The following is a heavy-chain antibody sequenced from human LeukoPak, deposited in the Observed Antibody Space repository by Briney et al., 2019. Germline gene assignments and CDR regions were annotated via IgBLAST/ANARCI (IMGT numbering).Heavy chain of an antibody. V-gene: IGHV6-1*01. Sequence: SQTLSLTCAISGDSVSSNSAAWNWIRQSPSRGLEWLGRTYYRSKWYNDYAVSVKSRITINPDTSKNQLSLQLSSVTPEDTAVYYCAREGIHYYDSSGIDAFDIWGQGTMVTVSS. CDR3: AREGIHYYDSSGIDAFDI. D-gene: IGHD3-22*01. CDR2: TYYRSKWYN. J-gene: IGHJ3*02. CDR1: GDSVSSNSAA.